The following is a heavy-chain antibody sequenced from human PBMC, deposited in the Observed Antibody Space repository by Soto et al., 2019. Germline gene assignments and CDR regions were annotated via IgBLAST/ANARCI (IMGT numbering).Heavy chain of an antibody. V-gene: IGHV4-31*03. D-gene: IGHD5-18*01. J-gene: IGHJ4*02. Sequence: SETLSLTCTVSGGSISSGGYYWSWIRQHPGKGLEWIGYIYYSGSTYYNPTLKSRITMSVDTSKIQCSRKLSSVTAADTAVDYCAREGDRSVDTAISIDYWGQGTLVTVSS. CDR1: GGSISSGGYY. CDR3: AREGDRSVDTAISIDY. CDR2: IYYSGST.